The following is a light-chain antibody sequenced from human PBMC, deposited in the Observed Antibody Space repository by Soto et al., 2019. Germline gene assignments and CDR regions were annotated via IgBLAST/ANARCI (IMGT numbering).Light chain of an antibody. J-gene: IGKJ1*01. Sequence: DSQLTQSPSTLSACVGDRVSITCRASQSIGTWLAWYQHRPGEGPKLLIHDASSLESGVPSRFSGSGSATEFSLTISSLESGDSGTYHCQQYATYAPSTFGQGTKVDI. CDR1: QSIGTW. V-gene: IGKV1-5*01. CDR3: QQYATYAPST. CDR2: DAS.